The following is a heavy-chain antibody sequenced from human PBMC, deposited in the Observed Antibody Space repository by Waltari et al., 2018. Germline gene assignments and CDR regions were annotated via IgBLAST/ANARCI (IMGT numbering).Heavy chain of an antibody. CDR3: ARVNDYDFWSGYLPPGAFDI. D-gene: IGHD3-3*01. Sequence: QVQLQESGPGLVKPSETLSLTCAVSGYSISSGYYSGWIRPPPGTGLEWIGSIYHSGSTYYNPSLKSRVTISVDTSKNQFSLKLSSVTAADTAVYYCARVNDYDFWSGYLPPGAFDIWGQGTMVTVSS. J-gene: IGHJ3*02. CDR2: IYHSGST. CDR1: GYSISSGYY. V-gene: IGHV4-38-2*01.